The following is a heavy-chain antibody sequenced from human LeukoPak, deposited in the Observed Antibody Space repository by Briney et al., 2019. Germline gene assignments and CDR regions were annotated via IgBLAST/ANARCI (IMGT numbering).Heavy chain of an antibody. CDR3: ARGLTGYSSGWYGVKYYFDY. CDR1: GGSFSGYY. V-gene: IGHV4-34*01. Sequence: PSETLSLTCAVYGGSFSGYYWSWIRQPPGKGLEWIGEINHSGSTNYNPSLKSRVTISRDTSKNQFSLKLISVTAADTAVYYCARGLTGYSSGWYGVKYYFDYWGQGTLVTVSS. J-gene: IGHJ4*02. D-gene: IGHD6-19*01. CDR2: INHSGST.